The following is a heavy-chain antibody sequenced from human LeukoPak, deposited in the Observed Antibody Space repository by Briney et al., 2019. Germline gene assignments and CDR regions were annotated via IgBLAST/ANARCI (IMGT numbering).Heavy chain of an antibody. V-gene: IGHV3-30*18. CDR2: KSYEGRNK. Sequence: GGPQRLPCGASGYPFRRCDEHGVRRAPGKGRVGVTVKSYEGRNKYYAASVKGRFTISRDNSKNTLYLQMNSLRAEDTAVYYCAKDQLDIVATIRAHYYYYGMDVWGKGTTVTVSS. D-gene: IGHD5-12*01. J-gene: IGHJ6*04. CDR3: AKDQLDIVATIRAHYYYYGMDV. CDR1: GYPFRRCD.